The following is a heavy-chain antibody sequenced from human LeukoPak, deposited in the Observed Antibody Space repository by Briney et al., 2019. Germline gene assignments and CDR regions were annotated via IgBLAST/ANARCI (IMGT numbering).Heavy chain of an antibody. D-gene: IGHD5-18*01. CDR1: GFTFSTYA. J-gene: IGHJ4*02. Sequence: GGSLRLSCAASGFTFSTYAMSWVRQAPGKGLEWVSGISGSGGSTYYADSVKGRFTISRDNSKNTLYLQMNSLRAEDTAVYYCAKEGNSYGYSGYFDYWGQGTLVTVSS. CDR2: ISGSGGST. CDR3: AKEGNSYGYSGYFDY. V-gene: IGHV3-23*01.